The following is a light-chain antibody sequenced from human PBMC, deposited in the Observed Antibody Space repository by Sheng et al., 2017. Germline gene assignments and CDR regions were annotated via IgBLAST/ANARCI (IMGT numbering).Light chain of an antibody. Sequence: EIVLTQSPGTLSLSPGERATLSCRATQSITSSYLDWYQQKPGQAPRLLIYGASSRATGIPDRFSGSGSGTDFTLTISRLEPEDFAVYYCQHYSTSPPITFGPGTKVDFK. V-gene: IGKV3-20*01. J-gene: IGKJ3*01. CDR3: QHYSTSPPIT. CDR2: GAS. CDR1: QSITSSY.